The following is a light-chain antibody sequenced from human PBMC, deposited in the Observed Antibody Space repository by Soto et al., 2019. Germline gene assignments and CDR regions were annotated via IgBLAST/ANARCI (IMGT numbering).Light chain of an antibody. CDR3: QQFNSYPIT. V-gene: IGKV1-13*02. Sequence: AIQLTQSPSSLSASVGDRVTITCRASQGISSALAWYQQKPGKAPKLLIYDASSLESGVPSRFSGSGSGTDFTLTISSLQPEDFSTYYCQQFNSYPITFGQGTRLEIK. CDR2: DAS. J-gene: IGKJ5*01. CDR1: QGISSA.